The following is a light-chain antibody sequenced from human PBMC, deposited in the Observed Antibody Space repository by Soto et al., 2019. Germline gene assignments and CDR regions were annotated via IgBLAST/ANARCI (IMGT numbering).Light chain of an antibody. Sequence: QSVLTQPASVSGSPGQSITISCTGTSGDVGNYNFVSWYQHHVGKAPKLLTYQGNKRPSGVSDRFSASKSGNTASLTISGRQPEDEADYFCSSHAVDYMSFGGGNKLTVL. CDR1: SGDVGNYNF. J-gene: IGLJ3*02. CDR3: SSHAVDYMS. CDR2: QGN. V-gene: IGLV2-23*01.